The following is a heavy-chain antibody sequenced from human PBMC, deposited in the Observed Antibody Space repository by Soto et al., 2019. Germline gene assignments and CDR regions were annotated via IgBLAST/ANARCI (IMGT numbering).Heavy chain of an antibody. CDR1: GGSISSSSYY. Sequence: SETLSLTCTVSGGSISSSSYYWGWIRQPPGKGLEWIGSIYYSGSTYYNPSLKSRVTISVDTSKNQFSLKLSSVTAADTAVYYCARRGLLWFGELSAFDYWGQGTLVTVSS. CDR2: IYYSGST. D-gene: IGHD3-10*01. J-gene: IGHJ4*02. V-gene: IGHV4-39*01. CDR3: ARRGLLWFGELSAFDY.